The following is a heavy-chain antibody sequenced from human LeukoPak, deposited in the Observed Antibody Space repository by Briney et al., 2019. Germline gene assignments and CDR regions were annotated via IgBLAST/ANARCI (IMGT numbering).Heavy chain of an antibody. J-gene: IGHJ6*03. D-gene: IGHD6-6*01. CDR2: IKQDGSKK. Sequence: GGSLRLSCAPSGFTLSMYWMSCVREAPGKGLEWVAKIKQDGSKKDYVASVKGRSTISRDNAKNSLYLQMNSLRAEDTAVYYCARGESSSINYYYYMDVWGKGTTVTVSS. V-gene: IGHV3-7*01. CDR3: ARGESSSINYYYYMDV. CDR1: GFTLSMYW.